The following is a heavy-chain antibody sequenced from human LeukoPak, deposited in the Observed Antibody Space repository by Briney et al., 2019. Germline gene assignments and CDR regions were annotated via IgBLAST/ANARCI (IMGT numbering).Heavy chain of an antibody. V-gene: IGHV3-30-3*01. CDR3: ARAHSGYVLDY. CDR2: ISYVGSNK. Sequence: PGGSLRLSCAASGFTFSSYAMHWVRQAPGKGLEWVAVISYVGSNKYYADSVKGRFTISRDNSKNTLYLQMNSLRAEDTAVYYCARAHSGYVLDYWGQGTLVTVSS. D-gene: IGHD5-12*01. J-gene: IGHJ4*02. CDR1: GFTFSSYA.